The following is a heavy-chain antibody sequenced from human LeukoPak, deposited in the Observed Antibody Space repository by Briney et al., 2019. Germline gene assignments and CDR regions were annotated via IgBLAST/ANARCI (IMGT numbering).Heavy chain of an antibody. V-gene: IGHV4-34*01. CDR1: GGSFSGYY. CDR2: INHSGST. D-gene: IGHD6-13*01. J-gene: IGHJ4*02. Sequence: SETLSLTCAVYGGSFSGYYCSWIRQPPGKGLEWIGEINHSGSTNYNPSLKSRVTISVDTSKNQFSLKLSSVTAADTAVYYCARAIAALARPVDYWGQGTLVTVSS. CDR3: ARAIAALARPVDY.